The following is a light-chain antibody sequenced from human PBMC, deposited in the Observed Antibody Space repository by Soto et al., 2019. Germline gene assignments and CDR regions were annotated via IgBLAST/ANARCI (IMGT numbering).Light chain of an antibody. V-gene: IGKV3-20*01. CDR1: QSVSSSY. Sequence: EIVLTQSPGTLSLSPGERATLSCRASQSVSSSYLAWYQQKPGQAPRLLIYGASSRATGIPDRFSGSGSGTDFTLTLSRLEPQDFAVYYCHQYDSSPLTFGGGNKGEIK. CDR2: GAS. J-gene: IGKJ4*01. CDR3: HQYDSSPLT.